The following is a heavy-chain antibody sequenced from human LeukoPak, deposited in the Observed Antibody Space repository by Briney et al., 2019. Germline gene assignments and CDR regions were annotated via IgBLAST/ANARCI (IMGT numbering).Heavy chain of an antibody. CDR2: ISWNSGSI. Sequence: GGSLRLSCAASGFTFDDYAMHWVRQAPGKGLEWVSGISWNSGSIGYADSVKGRFTISRDNAKNSLYLQMNSLRAEDTALYYCAKQADKTTYYGSGSLDYWGQGTLVTVSS. J-gene: IGHJ4*02. CDR3: AKQADKTTYYGSGSLDY. CDR1: GFTFDDYA. D-gene: IGHD3-10*01. V-gene: IGHV3-9*01.